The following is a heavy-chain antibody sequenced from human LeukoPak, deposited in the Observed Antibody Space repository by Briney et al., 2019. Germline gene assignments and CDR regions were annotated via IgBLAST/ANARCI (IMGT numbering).Heavy chain of an antibody. Sequence: PGGSLRLSCVASGFTFSSYSMHWVRQVPGKGLDCVAVISHDGGSTYYADSVKGRFTISRDNSKNTLYLQMNSLRAEDTAVYYCARLMQQLVSVDYWGQGTLVTVSS. CDR1: GFTFSSYS. J-gene: IGHJ4*02. CDR2: ISHDGGST. D-gene: IGHD6-13*01. V-gene: IGHV3-30-3*01. CDR3: ARLMQQLVSVDY.